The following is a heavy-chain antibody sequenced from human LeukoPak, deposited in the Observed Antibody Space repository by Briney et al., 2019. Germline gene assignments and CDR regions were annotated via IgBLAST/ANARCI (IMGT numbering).Heavy chain of an antibody. D-gene: IGHD2-2*01. CDR1: GFTFSSYW. V-gene: IGHV3-7*01. J-gene: IGHJ4*02. Sequence: GGSLRLSCAASGFTFSSYWMTWVRQAPGKGLEWVANINQDGGEKHYVDSVKGRFTISRDNAKNSLYLQMNSLRAEDTAVYHCATGRSCTTCYLPDYWGQGTLVTVSS. CDR3: ATGRSCTTCYLPDY. CDR2: INQDGGEK.